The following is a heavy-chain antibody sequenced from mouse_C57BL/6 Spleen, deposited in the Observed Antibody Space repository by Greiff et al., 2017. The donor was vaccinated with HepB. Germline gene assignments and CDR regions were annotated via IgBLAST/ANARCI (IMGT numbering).Heavy chain of an antibody. D-gene: IGHD3-3*01. V-gene: IGHV5-9-1*02. CDR2: ISSGGDYI. Sequence: VQLVESGEGLVKPGGSLKLSCAASGFTFSGYAMSWVRQTPEKRLEWVAYISSGGDYIYYADTVKGRFTISRDNARNTLYLQMSSLKSEDTAMYYCTRSQLTPYYYAMDYWGQGTSVTVSS. CDR1: GFTFSGYA. J-gene: IGHJ4*01. CDR3: TRSQLTPYYYAMDY.